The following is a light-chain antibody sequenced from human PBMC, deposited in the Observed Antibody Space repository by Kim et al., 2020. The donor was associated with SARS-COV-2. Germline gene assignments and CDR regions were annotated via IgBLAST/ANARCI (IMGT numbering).Light chain of an antibody. V-gene: IGKV3-20*01. J-gene: IGKJ2*01. CDR1: QSVSSSY. CDR3: QQYGSSPL. Sequence: SLSPGERTTLSCRASQSVSSSYLAWYQQKPGQAPRLLIYGASSRATGIPDRFSGSGSGTDFTLTISRLEPEDSAVYYCQQYGSSPLFGQGTKLEIK. CDR2: GAS.